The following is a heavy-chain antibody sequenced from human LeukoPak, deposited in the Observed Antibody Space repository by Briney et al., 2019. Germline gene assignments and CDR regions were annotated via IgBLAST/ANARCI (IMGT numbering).Heavy chain of an antibody. CDR2: ISYDGSNK. J-gene: IGHJ4*02. V-gene: IGHV3-30*18. CDR1: GFTFSSYG. CDR3: AKDLGVVVTTFDY. D-gene: IGHD3-22*01. Sequence: PGRSLRLSCAASGFTFSSYGMHWVRQAPGKGLEWVAVISYDGSNKYYADSVKGRFTISRDNSKSTLYLQMNSLSAEDTAVYYCAKDLGVVVTTFDYWGQGTLVTVSS.